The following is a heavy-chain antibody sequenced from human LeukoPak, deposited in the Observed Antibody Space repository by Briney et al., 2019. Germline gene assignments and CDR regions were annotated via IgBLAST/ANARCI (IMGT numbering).Heavy chain of an antibody. Sequence: ASVKVSCKASGYTFTSYGISWVRQAPGQGLEWMGWISAYNGNTNYAQKLQGRVTMTADTSTSTAYMELRSLRSDDTAVYYCARDLPRYSSSWYFPSDYWGRGTLVTVSS. D-gene: IGHD6-13*01. CDR2: ISAYNGNT. J-gene: IGHJ4*02. CDR3: ARDLPRYSSSWYFPSDY. V-gene: IGHV1-18*01. CDR1: GYTFTSYG.